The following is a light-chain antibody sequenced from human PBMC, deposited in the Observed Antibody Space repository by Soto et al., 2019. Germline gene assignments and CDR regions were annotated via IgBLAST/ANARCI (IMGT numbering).Light chain of an antibody. Sequence: DIQMTQSPSSLSASVGDRVTITCQASQDISNYLNWYQQKPGKAPKLLIYDASNLETGVPSRFSESGSGTDFTFTISSLQPEDIATYYCQQYDNLRPTFGQGTKLEIK. J-gene: IGKJ2*01. V-gene: IGKV1-33*01. CDR1: QDISNY. CDR3: QQYDNLRPT. CDR2: DAS.